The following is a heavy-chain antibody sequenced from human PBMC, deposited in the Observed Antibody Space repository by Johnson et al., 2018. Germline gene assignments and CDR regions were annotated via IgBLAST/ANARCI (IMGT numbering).Heavy chain of an antibody. J-gene: IGHJ4*02. CDR2: TSYTGST. D-gene: IGHD5-18*01. V-gene: IGHV4-59*02. CDR1: GASVSDYY. CDR3: AGGGGVTYFDH. Sequence: QVQLQESGPGLVKPSETLSLSCTVSGASVSDYYWSWIRQPPGKGLEWIGYTSYTGSTTYNPSLKSRVTISVDTSKNQLSLRLTSVTPADTAVYHCAGGGGVTYFDHWGQGTLVTVSS.